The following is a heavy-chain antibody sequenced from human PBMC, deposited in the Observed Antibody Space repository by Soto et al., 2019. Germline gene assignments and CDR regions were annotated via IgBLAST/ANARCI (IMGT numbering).Heavy chain of an antibody. CDR3: ARDSGVWRYYYDSSGYPGAD. D-gene: IGHD3-22*01. V-gene: IGHV1-18*01. Sequence: ASVKVSCKAFGYTFTTYGISWVRQAPGQGLEWMGWISAYNGDTNYAQKIQGRVTMTTDTSTSTAFMELRSLRSDDTAVYYCARDSGVWRYYYDSSGYPGADWG. J-gene: IGHJ1*01. CDR2: ISAYNGDT. CDR1: GYTFTTYG.